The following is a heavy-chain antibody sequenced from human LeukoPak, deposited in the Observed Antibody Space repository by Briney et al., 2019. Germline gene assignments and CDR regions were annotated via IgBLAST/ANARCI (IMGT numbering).Heavy chain of an antibody. V-gene: IGHV3-74*01. CDR2: INSDGSST. D-gene: IGHD3-22*01. Sequence: PGGSLRLSCAASGFTFSSYWMHWVRKAPGKGLVWVSRINSDGSSTSYADSVKGRFTISRDNAKNTLYLQMNSLRAEDTAVYYCATSGSLEYFQHWGQGTLVTVSS. J-gene: IGHJ1*01. CDR3: ATSGSLEYFQH. CDR1: GFTFSSYW.